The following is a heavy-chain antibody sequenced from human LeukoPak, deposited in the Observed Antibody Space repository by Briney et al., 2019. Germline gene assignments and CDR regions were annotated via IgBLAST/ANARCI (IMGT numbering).Heavy chain of an antibody. D-gene: IGHD6-19*01. CDR2: IYYSGST. Sequence: SETLSLTCAVYGGSFSSYYWNWIRQPPGKGLEWIGYIYYSGSTNYNPSLKSRVTISVDTPRNQFSLRLSSVTAADTAVYYCARGYSSGFDFDYWGQGTLVTVSS. CDR3: ARGYSSGFDFDY. J-gene: IGHJ4*02. CDR1: GGSFSSYY. V-gene: IGHV4-59*01.